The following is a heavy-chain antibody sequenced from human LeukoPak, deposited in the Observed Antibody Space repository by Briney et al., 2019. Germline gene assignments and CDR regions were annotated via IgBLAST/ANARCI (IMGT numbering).Heavy chain of an antibody. CDR3: AKDWSGSDYFDY. D-gene: IGHD1-14*01. Sequence: GGSLRLSCAASGFTFNTYAMSWVRQAPGKGLEWGSSISGSGAGTYYADSVKGRFTISRDNSENTVYLQMNSLRAEDTAIHYCAKDWSGSDYFDYWGQGTLVTVSS. V-gene: IGHV3-23*01. CDR1: GFTFNTYA. J-gene: IGHJ4*02. CDR2: ISGSGAGT.